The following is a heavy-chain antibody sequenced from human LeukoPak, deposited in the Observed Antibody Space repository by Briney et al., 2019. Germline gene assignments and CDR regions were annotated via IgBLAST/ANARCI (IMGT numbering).Heavy chain of an antibody. CDR2: ISSSGSTI. Sequence: PGGSLRLSCAASGFTFSIYEMNWVRQAPGKGLEWVSYISSSGSTIYYADSVKGRFTVSRDNAKNPLYLQMNSLRAEDTAVYYCARATLPRGYSYGTLDYWGQGTLVTVSS. CDR3: ARATLPRGYSYGTLDY. D-gene: IGHD5-18*01. V-gene: IGHV3-48*03. CDR1: GFTFSIYE. J-gene: IGHJ4*02.